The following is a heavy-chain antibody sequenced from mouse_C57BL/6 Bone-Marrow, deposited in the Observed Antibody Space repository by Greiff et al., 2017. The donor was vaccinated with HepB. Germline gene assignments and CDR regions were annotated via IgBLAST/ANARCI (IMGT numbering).Heavy chain of an antibody. J-gene: IGHJ1*03. D-gene: IGHD4-1*01. CDR1: GFTFSDYG. Sequence: EVQLVESGGGLVQPGGSLKLSCAASGFTFSDYGMAWVRQAPRKGPAWVAFISNLAYSIYYADTVTGRFTISSENAKNTLYLEMSSLRAEDTAMYYCARTANWGWYFDVWGTGTTVTVSS. CDR2: ISNLAYSI. V-gene: IGHV5-15*01. CDR3: ARTANWGWYFDV.